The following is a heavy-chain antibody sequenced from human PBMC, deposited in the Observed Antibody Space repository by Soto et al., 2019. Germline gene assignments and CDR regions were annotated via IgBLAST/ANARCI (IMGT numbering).Heavy chain of an antibody. J-gene: IGHJ3*02. CDR3: ARDLGYDSWSGYLDAFDI. Sequence: QVQLVQSGAEVKKPGASVKVSCKASGYTFTSYGISWVRQAPGQGLEWMGWISAYNGNTNYAQKLQGRVTMTTDTSTSTAYMELGRLRSDDTAVYYCARDLGYDSWSGYLDAFDIWGQGTMVTVSS. D-gene: IGHD3-3*01. CDR2: ISAYNGNT. V-gene: IGHV1-18*01. CDR1: GYTFTSYG.